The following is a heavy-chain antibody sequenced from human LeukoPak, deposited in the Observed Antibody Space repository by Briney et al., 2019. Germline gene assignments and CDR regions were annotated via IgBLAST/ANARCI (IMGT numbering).Heavy chain of an antibody. CDR2: ISYDGSNK. CDR3: ARDRRDSSSPPGAFDI. CDR1: GFSFSSYA. J-gene: IGHJ3*02. D-gene: IGHD6-13*01. V-gene: IGHV3-30*04. Sequence: GRSLRLSCAASGFSFSSYAMHWVRQAPGKGLEWVAVISYDGSNKYYADSVKGRFTISRDNSKNTLYLQMNSLTAEDTAVYYCARDRRDSSSPPGAFDIWGHGTMFTVSS.